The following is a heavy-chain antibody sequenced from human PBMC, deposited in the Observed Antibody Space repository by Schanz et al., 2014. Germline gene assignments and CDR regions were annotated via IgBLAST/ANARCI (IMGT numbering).Heavy chain of an antibody. D-gene: IGHD4-17*01. Sequence: QVQLVESGGGVVQPGRSLRLSCAASGFTFSRYGMHWVRQAPGKGLEWVAATRYDGNNKYYVDSVKGRFTISRDNSKNTLYLQVNSLRAEDTAVYYCVRDHGGAQTDYWGQGTLVTVSS. CDR2: TRYDGNNK. V-gene: IGHV3-33*01. CDR1: GFTFSRYG. J-gene: IGHJ4*02. CDR3: VRDHGGAQTDY.